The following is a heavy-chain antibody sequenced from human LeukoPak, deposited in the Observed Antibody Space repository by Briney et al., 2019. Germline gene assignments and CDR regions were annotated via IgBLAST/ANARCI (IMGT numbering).Heavy chain of an antibody. CDR1: GGSISSGGYY. CDR2: IYYSGST. Sequence: KASETLSLTCTVSGGSISSGGYYWSWIRQHPGKGLEWIGYIYYSGSTYYNPSLKSRVTISVDTSKNQFSLKLSSVTAADTAVYYCARGYSGYGHYYYYYYMDVWGKGTTVTVSS. D-gene: IGHD5-12*01. V-gene: IGHV4-31*03. J-gene: IGHJ6*03. CDR3: ARGYSGYGHYYYYYYMDV.